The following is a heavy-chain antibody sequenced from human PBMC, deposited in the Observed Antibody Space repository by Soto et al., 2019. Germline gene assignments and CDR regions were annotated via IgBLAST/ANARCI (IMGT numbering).Heavy chain of an antibody. CDR1: GFTFSSYE. V-gene: IGHV3-48*03. Sequence: GGSLRLSCAASGFTFSSYEMNWVRWAPGKGLEWVSYISSSGSTIYYADSVKGRFTISRDNAKNSLYLQMNSLRAEDTAVYYCARAPMATIKNWFDPWGQGTLVTVSS. CDR3: ARAPMATIKNWFDP. CDR2: ISSSGSTI. J-gene: IGHJ5*02. D-gene: IGHD5-12*01.